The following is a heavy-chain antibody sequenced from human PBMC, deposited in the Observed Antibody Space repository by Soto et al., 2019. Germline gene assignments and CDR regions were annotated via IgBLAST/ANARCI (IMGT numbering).Heavy chain of an antibody. V-gene: IGHV4-30-4*01. CDR3: ARGGGAMVRRVDY. D-gene: IGHD5-18*01. J-gene: IGHJ4*02. CDR1: GGSISSGDYY. CDR2: IYYTGNT. Sequence: QVQLQESGPGLVKPSQTLSLTCTVSGGSISSGDYYWSWIRQPPGKGLEWIGYIYYTGNTYYNPSLKSRVTISVDTSKNQFSLKLSSVTAADTAVYFCARGGGAMVRRVDYWGQGTLVTVSS.